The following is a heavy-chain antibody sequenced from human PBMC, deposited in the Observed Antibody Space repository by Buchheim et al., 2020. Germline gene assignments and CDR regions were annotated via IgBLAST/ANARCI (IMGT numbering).Heavy chain of an antibody. Sequence: EVQVVESGGALVQPGGSLRLSCVASGFDFSHHWMSWVRQPPGKGLEWVANVGPHGTSPSYGDSVRGRFTISRDNAKNSVYLQMNSLRAEDTAVYFCAREDAWQPASDDWGQGT. V-gene: IGHV3-7*03. D-gene: IGHD1-14*01. J-gene: IGHJ4*02. CDR3: AREDAWQPASDD. CDR2: VGPHGTSP. CDR1: GFDFSHHW.